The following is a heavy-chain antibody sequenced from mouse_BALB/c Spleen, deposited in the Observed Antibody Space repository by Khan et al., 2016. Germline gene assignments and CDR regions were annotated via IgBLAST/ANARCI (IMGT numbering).Heavy chain of an antibody. CDR3: VRPRSTMITTGLAY. Sequence: QVTLKESGPGILQPSQTLSLTCSFSGFSLSTSGMGVSWIRQPSGKGLEWLAHIYWDDDKRYNPYLKRRLTISKDNSRNSVFIKIISVDTVAMATYYGVRPRSTMITTGLAYWGLGTLLTVSA. CDR1: GFSLSTSGMG. CDR2: IYWDDDK. J-gene: IGHJ3*01. D-gene: IGHD2-4*01. V-gene: IGHV8-12*01.